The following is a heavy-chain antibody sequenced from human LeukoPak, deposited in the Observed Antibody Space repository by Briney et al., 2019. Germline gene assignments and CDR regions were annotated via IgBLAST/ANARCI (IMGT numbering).Heavy chain of an antibody. V-gene: IGHV3-74*01. CDR1: EFTFSSLW. D-gene: IGHD5-24*01. J-gene: IGHJ4*01. CDR3: ATAGNYRFDY. CDR2: INTDGTTT. Sequence: PGGSLRLSCVVSEFTFSSLWMHWVLQAPGQGLVWVSRINTDGTTTNYADSVKGRFTISRDNAKNTLYLQMNSLRADDTAVYYCATAGNYRFDYSGQGTLVTVSS.